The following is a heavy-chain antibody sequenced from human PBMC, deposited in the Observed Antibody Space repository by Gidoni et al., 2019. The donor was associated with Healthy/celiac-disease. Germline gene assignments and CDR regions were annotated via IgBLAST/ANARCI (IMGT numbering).Heavy chain of an antibody. J-gene: IGHJ3*02. V-gene: IGHV3-23*01. CDR2: ISGSGGST. D-gene: IGHD3-22*01. Sequence: EVQLLESGGGLVQPGGSLRLSCAASGFTFSSYAMRWVRQAPGKGLGLISAISGSGGSTYYAESVKGRFTISRDNSMNTMYLQMNSLRAEDTAVYYCAKDREDYYDSSGYLDAFDIWGQGTMVTVSS. CDR3: AKDREDYYDSSGYLDAFDI. CDR1: GFTFSSYA.